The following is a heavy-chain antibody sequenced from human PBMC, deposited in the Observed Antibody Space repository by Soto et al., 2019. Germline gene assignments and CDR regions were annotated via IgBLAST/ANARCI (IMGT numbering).Heavy chain of an antibody. V-gene: IGHV3-23*01. CDR3: AREPKPFLTGYYDL. D-gene: IGHD3-9*01. CDR1: GFSMTNHA. Sequence: LGGSLRLSCVVSGFSMTNHALTWVRQAPGKGLEWVSSISSTGSKTYYADSIKGRFTISRDNSKNTVFLQMNSLRPDDMAFYFCAREPKPFLTGYYDLWGQGTLVTVSS. J-gene: IGHJ4*02. CDR2: ISSTGSKT.